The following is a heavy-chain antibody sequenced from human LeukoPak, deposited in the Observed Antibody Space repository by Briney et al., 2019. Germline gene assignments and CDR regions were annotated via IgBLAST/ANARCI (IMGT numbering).Heavy chain of an antibody. J-gene: IGHJ4*02. CDR1: GFTFSTYS. V-gene: IGHV3-21*01. D-gene: IGHD5-18*01. Sequence: KTGGSLRLSCVASGFTFSTYSMNWVRQAPGKGLEWVSCISSSSTYIHYADSVKGRFTISRDNAKNSLYLQMSSLRAEDTAVYYCARGYTCGYWGQGTLVIVSS. CDR2: ISSSSTYI. CDR3: ARGYTCGY.